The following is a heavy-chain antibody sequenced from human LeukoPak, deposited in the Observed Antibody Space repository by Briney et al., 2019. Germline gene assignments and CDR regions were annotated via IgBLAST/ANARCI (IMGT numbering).Heavy chain of an antibody. V-gene: IGHV4-59*11. Sequence: SETLSLTCTVSGGSISSHYWSWIRQPPGKGLEWIGYFYYSGSTNYNPSLKSRVTISVDTSKNQFSLKLSSVTAADTAVYYCARLIAAAGPNNWFDPWGQGTLVTVSS. D-gene: IGHD6-13*01. J-gene: IGHJ5*02. CDR1: GGSISSHY. CDR2: FYYSGST. CDR3: ARLIAAAGPNNWFDP.